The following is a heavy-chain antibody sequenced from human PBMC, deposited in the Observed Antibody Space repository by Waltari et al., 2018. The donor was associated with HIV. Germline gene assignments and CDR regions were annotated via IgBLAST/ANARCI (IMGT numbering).Heavy chain of an antibody. CDR3: ARGLTIFGDVIPYYFDH. CDR2: IISTSGYI. CDR1: GFAFGKYT. Sequence: VQLVESGGGLVKPGESLRLSCAGSGFAFGKYTLSWVRQAPGKGLEWISTIISTSGYIEYADSVKGRFTVSRDNAKKSLSLQMNSLRAEDAAVYYCARGLTIFGDVIPYYFDHWGQGSLVTVSS. V-gene: IGHV3-21*01. J-gene: IGHJ4*01. D-gene: IGHD3-3*01.